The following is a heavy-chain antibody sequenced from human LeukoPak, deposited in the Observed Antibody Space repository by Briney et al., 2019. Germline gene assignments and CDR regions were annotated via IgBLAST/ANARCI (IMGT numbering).Heavy chain of an antibody. V-gene: IGHV4-59*01. CDR3: ARVGILTGYTFDY. J-gene: IGHJ4*02. Sequence: SETLSLTCTVSGGSISSYYWSWIRQPPGKGLEWIGYIYYSGSTNYNPSLKSRVTISVDTSKNQFSLKLSSVTATDTAVYYCARVGILTGYTFDYWGQGTLVTVSS. CDR1: GGSISSYY. D-gene: IGHD3-9*01. CDR2: IYYSGST.